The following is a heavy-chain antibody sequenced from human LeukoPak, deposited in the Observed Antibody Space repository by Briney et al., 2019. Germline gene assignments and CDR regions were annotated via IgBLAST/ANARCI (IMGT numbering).Heavy chain of an antibody. J-gene: IGHJ6*03. V-gene: IGHV3-49*04. CDR2: IRSKAYGGTT. CDR1: GFTFGDYA. CDR3: TRDFDYYGSGSYYYYYMDV. D-gene: IGHD3-10*01. Sequence: GGSLRLSCTASGFTFGDYAMSWVRQAPGKGLEWVGFIRSKAYGGTTEYAASVKDRFTISRDDSKSIAYLQMNSLKTEDTAVYYCTRDFDYYGSGSYYYYYMDVWGKGTTVTISS.